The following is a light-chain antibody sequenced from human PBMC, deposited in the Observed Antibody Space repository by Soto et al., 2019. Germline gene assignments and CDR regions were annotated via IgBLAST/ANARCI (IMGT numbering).Light chain of an antibody. Sequence: QSALTQPASVSGSPGQSITISCTGTSSDIGSYDLVSWYQQHPGTAPKLIIYEVTKRPSGVSTRFSGSKSGNTASLTISGLQTVEEPDYYCCSFADFTYVFGTGTQLTAL. J-gene: IGLJ7*02. CDR2: EVT. CDR1: SSDIGSYDL. CDR3: CSFADFTYV. V-gene: IGLV2-23*02.